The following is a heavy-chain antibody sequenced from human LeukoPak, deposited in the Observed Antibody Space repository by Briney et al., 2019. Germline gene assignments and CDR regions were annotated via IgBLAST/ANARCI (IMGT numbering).Heavy chain of an antibody. Sequence: SETPSLTCTVSGGSISYWGWIRQPPGKGPEWVGTIYYTGSTYYNPSLKSRLTISIDTSKGQVSLQLSSVTAADTAVYYCARTGGTSSPFFDYWGQGTLVTVSS. CDR3: ARTGGTSSPFFDY. CDR2: IYYTGST. D-gene: IGHD6-6*01. CDR1: GGSISY. J-gene: IGHJ4*02. V-gene: IGHV4-39*01.